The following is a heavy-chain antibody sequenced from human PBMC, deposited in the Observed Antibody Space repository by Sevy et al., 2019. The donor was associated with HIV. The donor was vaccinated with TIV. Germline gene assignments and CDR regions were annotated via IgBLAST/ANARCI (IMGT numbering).Heavy chain of an antibody. CDR1: GFTFGDYA. V-gene: IGHV3-49*03. Sequence: GGSLRLSCTASGFTFGDYAMSWFRQAPGKGLEWVGFIRSKAYGGTTEYAASVKGRFTISRDDSKSIAYLQMNSLKTEDTAVYYCTRGFLGGYYNEDYYYYYGMDVWGQGTTVTVSS. D-gene: IGHD3-9*01. CDR2: IRSKAYGGTT. J-gene: IGHJ6*02. CDR3: TRGFLGGYYNEDYYYYYGMDV.